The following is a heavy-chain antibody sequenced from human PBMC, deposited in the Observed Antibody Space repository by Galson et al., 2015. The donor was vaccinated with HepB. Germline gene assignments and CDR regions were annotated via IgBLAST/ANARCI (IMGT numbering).Heavy chain of an antibody. J-gene: IGHJ3*02. CDR3: VTDKDAFDI. Sequence: SVKVSCKVSGYTLTELSMHWVRQAPGKGLEWMGGFNPEDGETIYAQKFQGRVTMTEDTSADTAYMELSSLRSEDTAVYYCVTDKDAFDIWGQGTMVTVSS. V-gene: IGHV1-24*01. CDR1: GYTLTELS. CDR2: FNPEDGET.